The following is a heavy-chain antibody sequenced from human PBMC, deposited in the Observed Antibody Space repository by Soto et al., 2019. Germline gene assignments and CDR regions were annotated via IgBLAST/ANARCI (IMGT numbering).Heavy chain of an antibody. D-gene: IGHD1-26*01. J-gene: IGHJ4*02. CDR2: IYYSGST. Sequence: SETLSLTCTVSGGSISSGGYYWSWIRQHPGKGLEWIGYIYYSGSTYYNPSLKSRVTISVDTSKNQFSLKLSSVTAADTAVYYCARDEISGSYSVVDYWGQGTLVTVSS. CDR3: ARDEISGSYSVVDY. CDR1: GGSISSGGYY. V-gene: IGHV4-31*03.